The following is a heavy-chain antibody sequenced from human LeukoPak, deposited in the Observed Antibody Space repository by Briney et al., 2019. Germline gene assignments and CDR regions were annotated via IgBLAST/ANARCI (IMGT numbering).Heavy chain of an antibody. CDR3: ARVKFIAAAGNDNWFDP. V-gene: IGHV1-18*01. Sequence: ASVKVSYKASGYTFTSYGISWVRQAPGQGLEWMGWIGAYNGNTNYAQKLQGRVTMTTDTSTSTAYMELRSLRSDDTAVYYCARVKFIAAAGNDNWFDPWGQGTLVTVSS. D-gene: IGHD6-13*01. J-gene: IGHJ5*02. CDR2: IGAYNGNT. CDR1: GYTFTSYG.